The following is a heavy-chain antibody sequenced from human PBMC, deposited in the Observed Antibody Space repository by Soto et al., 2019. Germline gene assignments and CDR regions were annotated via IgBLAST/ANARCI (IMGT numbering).Heavy chain of an antibody. D-gene: IGHD5-18*01. CDR2: ISGSSDYI. CDR3: ARDSPVGYNYARPFDY. J-gene: IGHJ4*02. V-gene: IGHV3-21*01. CDR1: GFTFISSS. Sequence: PVGSLRLSCAASGFTFISSSMNWVRQAPGKGLEWVSSISGSSDYIYYADSVKGRFTISRDNAKNSLYLQMNTLRAEDTAVYYCARDSPVGYNYARPFDYWGQGILVTVSS.